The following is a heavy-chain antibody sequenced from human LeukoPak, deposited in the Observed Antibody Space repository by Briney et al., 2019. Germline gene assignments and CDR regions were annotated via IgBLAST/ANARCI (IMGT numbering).Heavy chain of an antibody. Sequence: SVTVSCKASGGTFSSYAISWVRQAPGQGLEWMGGIIPIFGTANYAQKFQGRVTITADESTSTAYMELSSLRSEDTAVYYCARDNPSIAAAGFDYRGQGTLVTVSS. D-gene: IGHD6-13*01. CDR1: GGTFSSYA. CDR3: ARDNPSIAAAGFDY. CDR2: IIPIFGTA. V-gene: IGHV1-69*13. J-gene: IGHJ4*02.